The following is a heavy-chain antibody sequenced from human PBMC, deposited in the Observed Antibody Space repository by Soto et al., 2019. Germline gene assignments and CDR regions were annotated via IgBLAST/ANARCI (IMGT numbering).Heavy chain of an antibody. CDR2: ISSNGDYI. D-gene: IGHD1-26*01. J-gene: IGHJ4*02. V-gene: IGHV3-23*01. CDR1: GFTFINFA. CDR3: AKDNGKWGSMYYFDS. Sequence: EVQLLQSGGGLVQPGGSLRLSCAASGFTFINFAMSWVRQAPGKGLEWVSSISSNGDYIYYVDSVKGRFTFSRDNSMNTLYLQMNRLRAEDTALYYCAKDNGKWGSMYYFDSWGQGALVTVSS.